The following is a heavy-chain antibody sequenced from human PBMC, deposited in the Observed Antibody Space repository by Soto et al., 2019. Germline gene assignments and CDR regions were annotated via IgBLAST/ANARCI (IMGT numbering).Heavy chain of an antibody. V-gene: IGHV1-46*01. Sequence: QVQLVQSGAEVKKPGASVKVSCKASGYTFTSYYMHWVRQAPGQGLEWMGIINPSGGSTSYAQKCQGRVTMTRDTSTSTVYMELSSLRSEDTAVYYCARPGIAVAGSDAFDIWGQGTMVTVSS. CDR2: INPSGGST. D-gene: IGHD6-19*01. J-gene: IGHJ3*02. CDR3: ARPGIAVAGSDAFDI. CDR1: GYTFTSYY.